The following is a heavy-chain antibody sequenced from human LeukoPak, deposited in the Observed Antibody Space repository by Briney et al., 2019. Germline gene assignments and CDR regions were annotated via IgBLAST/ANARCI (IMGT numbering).Heavy chain of an antibody. D-gene: IGHD5-12*01. J-gene: IGHJ4*02. CDR1: GYSISSGYC. Sequence: SETLSLTCAVSGYSISSGYCWGWIRPPPGKGLEWIGIIYHSGSTYYNPSLKSRVTISVDTSKNQFSLKLSSVTAADTAVYYCARVATTTNPPQRPFDYWGQGTLVTVSS. V-gene: IGHV4-38-2*01. CDR2: IYHSGST. CDR3: ARVATTTNPPQRPFDY.